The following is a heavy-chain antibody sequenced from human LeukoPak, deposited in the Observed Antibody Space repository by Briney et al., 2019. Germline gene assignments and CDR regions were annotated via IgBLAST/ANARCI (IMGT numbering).Heavy chain of an antibody. CDR1: AYTFTSYG. CDR2: ISFYNGNT. J-gene: IGHJ4*02. V-gene: IGHV1-18*01. Sequence: GAAVKVSCKASAYTFTSYGISWVRQAPGQGLEWMGWISFYNGNTNYAQKLQGRVTMTTDTSTSTAYMELRSLRSDDTAVYYCARDDLSSGFFLYYFDYWGQGTLVTVPS. CDR3: ARDDLSSGFFLYYFDY. D-gene: IGHD6-19*01.